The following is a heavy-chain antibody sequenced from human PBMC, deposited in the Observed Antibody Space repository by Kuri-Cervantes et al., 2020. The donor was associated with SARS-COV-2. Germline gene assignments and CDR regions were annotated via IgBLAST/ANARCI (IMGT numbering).Heavy chain of an antibody. CDR1: GFTFSSYG. CDR3: AKDQPRITIFGVVNDDAFDI. CDR2: IWYDGSNK. V-gene: IGHV3-30*02. Sequence: GESLKISCAASGFTFSSYGMHWVRQAPGKGLEWVAVIWYDGSNKYYADSVKGRFTISRDNSKNTLYLQMNSLRAEDTAVYYCAKDQPRITIFGVVNDDAFDIWGQGTMVTVSS. J-gene: IGHJ3*02. D-gene: IGHD3-3*01.